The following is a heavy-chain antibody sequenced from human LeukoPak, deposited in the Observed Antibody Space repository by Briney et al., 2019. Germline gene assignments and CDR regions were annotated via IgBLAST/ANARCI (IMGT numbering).Heavy chain of an antibody. Sequence: GASVKVSFKASGYTFTSYGISGVRQAPGQGLEWMGWISAYNGNTNYAQKLQGRVTMTTDTSTSTAYMELRSLRSDDTAVYYCARDGQYSSSWYSIYYYYYYMDVWGKGTTVTVSS. CDR3: ARDGQYSSSWYSIYYYYYYMDV. CDR1: GYTFTSYG. V-gene: IGHV1-18*01. D-gene: IGHD6-13*01. J-gene: IGHJ6*03. CDR2: ISAYNGNT.